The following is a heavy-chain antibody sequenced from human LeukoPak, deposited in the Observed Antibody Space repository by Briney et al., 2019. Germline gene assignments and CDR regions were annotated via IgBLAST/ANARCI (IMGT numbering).Heavy chain of an antibody. CDR1: GGSFSGYY. Sequence: SETLSLTCAVYGGSFSGYYWSWIRQPPGKGLEWIGEINHSGSTNYNPSLKSRVTMSVDTSKNQFSLKLSSVTAADTAVYYCGRIDWVFDYWGQGTLVTVSS. J-gene: IGHJ4*02. D-gene: IGHD3-9*01. CDR3: GRIDWVFDY. V-gene: IGHV4-34*01. CDR2: INHSGST.